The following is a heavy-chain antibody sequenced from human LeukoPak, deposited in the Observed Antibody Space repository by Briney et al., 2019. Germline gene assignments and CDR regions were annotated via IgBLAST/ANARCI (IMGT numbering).Heavy chain of an antibody. D-gene: IGHD6-13*01. CDR2: IGEDGSEK. J-gene: IGHJ4*02. CDR3: AGADSGSWDFGR. V-gene: IGHV3-7*04. CDR1: GFTFSSYW. Sequence: GGSLRLSCAASGFTFSSYWMTWVRQAPGKGLEWVANIGEDGSEKYYMDSVKGRFTISRDNAKNSLYLQMNSLRADDTGVYYCAGADSGSWDFGRGAQGTLVIVSS.